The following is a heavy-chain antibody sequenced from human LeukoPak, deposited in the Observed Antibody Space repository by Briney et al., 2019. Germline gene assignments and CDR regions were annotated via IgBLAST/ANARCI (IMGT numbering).Heavy chain of an antibody. V-gene: IGHV4-59*01. J-gene: IGHJ4*02. CDR3: AADNSYGSGSYYT. CDR1: GGSIRSYY. Sequence: PSETLSLTCTVSGGSIRSYYWSWIRQPPGKGLEWIGYIYYSGNTNYNPSLKSRVTISVDTSKNQFSLKLSSVTAADTAVYYCAADNSYGSGSYYTWGQGTLVTVSS. D-gene: IGHD3-10*01. CDR2: IYYSGNT.